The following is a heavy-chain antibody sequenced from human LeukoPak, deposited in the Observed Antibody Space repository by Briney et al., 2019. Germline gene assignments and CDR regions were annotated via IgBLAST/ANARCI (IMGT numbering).Heavy chain of an antibody. CDR1: GGTFSSYA. V-gene: IGHV1-69*15. Sequence: ASVKLSCKASGGTFSSYAMSWVRQAPGQGLEWMARIIPIFGTANYAQKFQGRVTITADESTSTPYMELSSLRSEDTAVYYCARVEGYSYGYDYWGQGTLVTVSS. J-gene: IGHJ4*02. D-gene: IGHD5-18*01. CDR2: IIPIFGTA. CDR3: ARVEGYSYGYDY.